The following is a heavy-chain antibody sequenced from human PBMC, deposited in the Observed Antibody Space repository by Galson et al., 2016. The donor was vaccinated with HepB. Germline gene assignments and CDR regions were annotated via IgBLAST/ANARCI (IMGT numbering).Heavy chain of an antibody. Sequence: SLRLSCAASGFTFSTYAMSWVRQAPGKGLVWVSRISPDGGTTNYADSVRGRFTISRDNSKNTLYLQMNSLRAEDTAVYYCARAPLEMATIQRGYFDYWGQGTLVTVSS. V-gene: IGHV3-23*01. CDR3: ARAPLEMATIQRGYFDY. D-gene: IGHD5-24*01. J-gene: IGHJ4*02. CDR2: ISPDGGTT. CDR1: GFTFSTYA.